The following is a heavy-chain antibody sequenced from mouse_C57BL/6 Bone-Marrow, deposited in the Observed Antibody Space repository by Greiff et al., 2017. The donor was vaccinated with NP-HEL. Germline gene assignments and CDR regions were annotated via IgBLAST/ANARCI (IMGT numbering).Heavy chain of an antibody. V-gene: IGHV5-17*01. CDR2: ISSGSSTI. CDR3: ARKLGPHWYFDV. J-gene: IGHJ1*03. CDR1: GFTFSDYG. D-gene: IGHD4-1*01. Sequence: EVKVVESGGGLVKPGGSLKLSCAASGFTFSDYGMHWVRQAPEKGLEWVAYISSGSSTIYYADTVKGRFTISIDNSKNTLFLQMTSLRSEDTAMYYCARKLGPHWYFDVWGTGTTVTVSS.